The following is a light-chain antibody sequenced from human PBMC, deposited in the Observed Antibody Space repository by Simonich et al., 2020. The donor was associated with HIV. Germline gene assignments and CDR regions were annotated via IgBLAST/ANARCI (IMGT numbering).Light chain of an antibody. Sequence: DIVMTQSPDSLAVSLGERATINCKSSPGVLYSSNNKNYLAWYQQKPGQPPKLLIYWASTRESWVPDRFSCSGSGTDFTLTISSLQAEDVAVYYCQQYYGTPLSFGGGTKVEVK. V-gene: IGKV4-1*01. CDR1: PGVLYSSNNKNY. J-gene: IGKJ4*01. CDR2: WAS. CDR3: QQYYGTPLS.